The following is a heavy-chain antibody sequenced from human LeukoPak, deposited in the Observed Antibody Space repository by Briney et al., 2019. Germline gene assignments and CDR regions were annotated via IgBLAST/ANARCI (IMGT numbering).Heavy chain of an antibody. CDR1: GGTFSNYA. CDR2: GIAMYDTS. V-gene: IGHV1-69*06. CDR3: ASGEHCGTNSCTLPY. D-gene: IGHD2/OR15-2a*01. Sequence: GASVKVSCKASGGTFSNYAISWVRRGPGQGLEWRGRGIAMYDTSDYAQKFQGKVTITADKSTNIAYMELSRMRSEDTAMYYCASGEHCGTNSCTLPYWGQGTLVTVSS. J-gene: IGHJ4*02.